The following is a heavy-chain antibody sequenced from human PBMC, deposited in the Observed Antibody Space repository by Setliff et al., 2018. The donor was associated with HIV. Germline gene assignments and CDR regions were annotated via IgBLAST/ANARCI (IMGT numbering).Heavy chain of an antibody. V-gene: IGHV4-39*01. CDR1: GGSISSTSYY. CDR2: ISSSGNT. J-gene: IGHJ4*02. CDR3: AKTIGGYFDIFDN. D-gene: IGHD3-9*01. Sequence: PSETLSLTCTVSGGSISSTSYYWGWIRQPPGKGLEWIGSISSSGNTYYNPSLKSRVTTSVDTPKNQFSLKLNSVTAAYTAVYYCAKTIGGYFDIFDNWGQGTRVTGSS.